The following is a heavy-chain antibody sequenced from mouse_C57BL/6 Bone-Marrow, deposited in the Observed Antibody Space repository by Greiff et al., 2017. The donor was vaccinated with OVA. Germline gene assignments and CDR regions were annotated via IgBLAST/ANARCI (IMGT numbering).Heavy chain of an antibody. J-gene: IGHJ1*03. CDR3: AREPSSSYWYFDV. CDR1: GFTFSSYA. D-gene: IGHD1-1*01. Sequence: EVMLVESGGGLVKPGGSLKLSCAASGFTFSSYAMSWVRQTPEKRLEWVATISDGGSYTYYPDNVKGRFTISRDNAKNNLYLQMSHLKSEDTAMYYCAREPSSSYWYFDVWGTGTTVTVSS. V-gene: IGHV5-4*01. CDR2: ISDGGSYT.